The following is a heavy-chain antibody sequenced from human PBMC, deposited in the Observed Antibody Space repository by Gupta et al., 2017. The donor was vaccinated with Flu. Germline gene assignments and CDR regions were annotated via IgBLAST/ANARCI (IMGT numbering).Heavy chain of an antibody. CDR2: INHSGDT. V-gene: IGHV4-34*01. CDR3: ARLRPLLRFLAA. D-gene: IGHD3-3*01. Sequence: RWIRQSPGKGLEWIGEINHSGDTNYNPSLKSRVTISVDTSKSQFSLNLTSVTAADTAVYYCARLRPLLRFLAAWGQGTLVTVSS. J-gene: IGHJ5*02.